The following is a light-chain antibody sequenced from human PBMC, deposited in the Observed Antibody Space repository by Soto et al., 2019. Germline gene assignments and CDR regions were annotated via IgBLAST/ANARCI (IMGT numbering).Light chain of an antibody. V-gene: IGKV1-33*01. CDR1: QDITSY. CDR3: QQVTTFPRT. J-gene: IGKJ1*01. CDR2: DAS. Sequence: DIQMTQSPSSLSASVVDRVTITCQASQDITSYLNWYQHKPGKAPKLLIYDASILEAGVPPRFSGSGSGTDFTLTIKSLQPEDVATYYCQQVTTFPRTFGQGTKVEIK.